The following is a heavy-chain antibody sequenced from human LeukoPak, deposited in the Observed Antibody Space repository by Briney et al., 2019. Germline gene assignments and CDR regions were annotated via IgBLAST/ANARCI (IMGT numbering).Heavy chain of an antibody. Sequence: GGSLRLSCAASGFTFSHHWMHWVRQAPGKGLVWVSHISSDESSTTYADSVKGRFTISRDNRKNTLYLQTNSLRVEDTAMYYCTRNPDGRNWFDPWGQGTLVTVSS. D-gene: IGHD1-14*01. V-gene: IGHV3-74*01. CDR1: GFTFSHHW. CDR3: TRNPDGRNWFDP. CDR2: ISSDESST. J-gene: IGHJ5*02.